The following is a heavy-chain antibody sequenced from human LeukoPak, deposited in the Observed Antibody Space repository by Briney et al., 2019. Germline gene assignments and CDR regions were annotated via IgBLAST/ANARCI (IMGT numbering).Heavy chain of an antibody. CDR3: ARLAGGNDYGDD. J-gene: IGHJ4*02. CDR2: IYYSGST. V-gene: IGHV4-39*01. D-gene: IGHD4-17*01. Sequence: PSETLSLTCTVSGGSVSSSSYYWGWIRQPPGKGLEWFGSIYYSGSTYYNPSLKSRVTISVDTSKNQFSLKLSSVTAADTAVYYCARLAGGNDYGDDWGQGTLVTVSS. CDR1: GGSVSSSSYY.